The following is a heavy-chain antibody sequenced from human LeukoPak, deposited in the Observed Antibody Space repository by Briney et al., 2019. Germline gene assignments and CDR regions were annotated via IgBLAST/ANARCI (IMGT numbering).Heavy chain of an antibody. J-gene: IGHJ3*02. CDR2: INHSGST. D-gene: IGHD5-18*01. Sequence: SETLSLTCAVYGGSFSGYYWSWIRQPPGKGLEWIGEINHSGSTNYNPSLKSRVTISVDTSKNQFSLKLSSVTAADTAVYYCARSLSYGGDAFDIWGQGTMVTASS. V-gene: IGHV4-34*01. CDR1: GGSFSGYY. CDR3: ARSLSYGGDAFDI.